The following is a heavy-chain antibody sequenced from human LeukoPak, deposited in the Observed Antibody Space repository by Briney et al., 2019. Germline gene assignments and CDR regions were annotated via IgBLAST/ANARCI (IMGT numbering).Heavy chain of an antibody. CDR2: IYYSGST. CDR3: ARDRGYCSGGSCYTNWFDP. Sequence: PSETLSLTCSVSGGSISSSSYHWGWIRQPPGKGLEWIGSIYYSGSTYYNPSLKSRVIISVDTSTNQFSLKLSSVTATDTAVYYCARDRGYCSGGSCYTNWFDPWGQGTLVTVSS. D-gene: IGHD2-15*01. J-gene: IGHJ5*02. V-gene: IGHV4-39*02. CDR1: GGSISSSSYH.